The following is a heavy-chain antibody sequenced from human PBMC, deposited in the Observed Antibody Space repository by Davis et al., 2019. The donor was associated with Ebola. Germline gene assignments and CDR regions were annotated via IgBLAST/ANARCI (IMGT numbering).Heavy chain of an antibody. Sequence: PSETLSLTCAVYGGSFSGYYWSWIRQPPGKGLEWIGEINHSGTTNYNPSLKSRLTISVDTSKNQFSLKLKSVTAADTAVYYCVRGGYWKFDYWGQGNLVIVSS. D-gene: IGHD1-1*01. J-gene: IGHJ4*02. V-gene: IGHV4-34*01. CDR3: VRGGYWKFDY. CDR2: INHSGTT. CDR1: GGSFSGYY.